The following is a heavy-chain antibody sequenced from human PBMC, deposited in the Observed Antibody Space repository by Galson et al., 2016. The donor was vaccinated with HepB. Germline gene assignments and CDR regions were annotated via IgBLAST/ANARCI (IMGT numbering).Heavy chain of an antibody. CDR3: ARGATYFYDSSGRSYDWFDS. Sequence: SLRLSCATSGFTFSSYWMTWVRQAPGKGLEWVSGISGFGDRTYYADSVKGRFTISRDNSKNTLYLQMTSLRADDTAVYYCARGATYFYDSSGRSYDWFDSWGQGALVTVSS. J-gene: IGHJ5*01. CDR2: ISGFGDRT. V-gene: IGHV3-23*01. D-gene: IGHD3-22*01. CDR1: GFTFSSYW.